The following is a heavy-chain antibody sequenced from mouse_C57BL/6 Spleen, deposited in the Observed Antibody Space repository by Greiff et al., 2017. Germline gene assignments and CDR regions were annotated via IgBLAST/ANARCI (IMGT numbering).Heavy chain of an antibody. CDR2: IWSGGST. J-gene: IGHJ4*01. CDR1: GFSLTSYG. V-gene: IGHV2-2*01. Sequence: QVQLQQSGPGLVQPSQSLSITCTVSGFSLTSYGVHWVRQSPGKGLEWLGVIWSGGSTDYNAAFISRLSISKDNSKNQVFFKMTSLQADDTAIYYCARRPPDYYGSSYYAMDYWGQGTSVTVSS. D-gene: IGHD1-1*01. CDR3: ARRPPDYYGSSYYAMDY.